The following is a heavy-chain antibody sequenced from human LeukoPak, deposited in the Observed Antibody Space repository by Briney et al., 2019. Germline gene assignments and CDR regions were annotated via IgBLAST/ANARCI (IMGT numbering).Heavy chain of an antibody. CDR2: IYHSGST. Sequence: SGTLSLTCAVSGGSISSGGYSWSWIRQPPGKGLEWIGYIYHSGSTYYNPSLKSRVTISVDRSKNQFSLKLSSVTAADTAVYYCARGYCSSTSCYPGSWFDPWGQGTLVTVSS. J-gene: IGHJ5*02. CDR3: ARGYCSSTSCYPGSWFDP. V-gene: IGHV4-30-2*01. D-gene: IGHD2-2*01. CDR1: GGSISSGGYS.